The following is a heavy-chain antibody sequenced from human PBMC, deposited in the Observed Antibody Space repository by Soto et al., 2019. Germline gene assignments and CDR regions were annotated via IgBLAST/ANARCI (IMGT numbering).Heavy chain of an antibody. Sequence: PGGSLRLCCAACGLSLSSYAMSWVRKAPGKGLEWVSAISGSGGSTYYADSVKGRFTISRDNSKNTLYLQMNSLRAEDTAVYYCAKDSSPSPCYYMDVWGKGTMVTVSS. D-gene: IGHD6-6*01. CDR1: GLSLSSYA. CDR3: AKDSSPSPCYYMDV. CDR2: ISGSGGST. J-gene: IGHJ6*03. V-gene: IGHV3-23*01.